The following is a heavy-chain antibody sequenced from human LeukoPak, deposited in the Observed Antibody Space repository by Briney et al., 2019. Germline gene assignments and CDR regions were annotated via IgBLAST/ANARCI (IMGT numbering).Heavy chain of an antibody. J-gene: IGHJ5*02. CDR3: AKVSGETTYGWFDP. Sequence: PGGPLRLSCAASGFTFSSYAMSWVRQAPGKGLEWVSAISGSGGSTYYADSVKGRFTISRDNSKNTLYLQMNSLRAEDTAVYYCAKVSGETTYGWFDPWGQGTLVTVSS. CDR2: ISGSGGST. D-gene: IGHD4-17*01. V-gene: IGHV3-23*01. CDR1: GFTFSSYA.